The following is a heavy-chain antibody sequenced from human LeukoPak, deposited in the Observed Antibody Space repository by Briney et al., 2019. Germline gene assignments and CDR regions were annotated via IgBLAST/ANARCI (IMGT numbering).Heavy chain of an antibody. Sequence: GGSLRLSCVVSGLTLSNYGMSWVRQAPGKGLEGVSGISERGGRTNYADSVKGRFIISRPTSKNTVYLQMNSLRVEDTAVYFCAKRGIVIRAVIIIGFHKEAYYFDYWGQGILVTVSS. CDR2: ISERGGRT. D-gene: IGHD3-10*01. J-gene: IGHJ4*02. CDR1: GLTLSNYG. CDR3: AKRGIVIRAVIIIGFHKEAYYFDY. V-gene: IGHV3-23*01.